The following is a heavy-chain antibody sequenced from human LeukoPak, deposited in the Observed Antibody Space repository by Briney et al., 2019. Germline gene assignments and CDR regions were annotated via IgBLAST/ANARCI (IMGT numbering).Heavy chain of an antibody. Sequence: QASETLSLTCIVPGGSISSSSYYWAWIRQSPGKGLEWIGTFSSGGSAYYNPSLTSRVSISKDTSDNQFSLRLYSVTAADTAVYYCARKQTGTMYDVWGQGTQVTVSS. CDR3: ARKQTGTMYDV. J-gene: IGHJ4*02. V-gene: IGHV4-39*07. D-gene: IGHD1-7*01. CDR2: FSSGGSA. CDR1: GGSISSSSYY.